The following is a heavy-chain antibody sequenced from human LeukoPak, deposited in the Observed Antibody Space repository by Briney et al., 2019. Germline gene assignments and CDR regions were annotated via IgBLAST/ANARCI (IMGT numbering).Heavy chain of an antibody. V-gene: IGHV3-33*06. CDR3: AKESGTPTFHFDY. CDR1: GFTFSSYG. CDR2: IWYDGSNK. D-gene: IGHD1-7*01. J-gene: IGHJ4*02. Sequence: PGGSLRLSCAASGFTFSSYGMHWVRQAPGKGLEWVAVIWYDGSNKYYADSVKGRFTISRDNSKNTLYLQMNSLRAEDTAVYYCAKESGTPTFHFDYWGQGTLVTVSS.